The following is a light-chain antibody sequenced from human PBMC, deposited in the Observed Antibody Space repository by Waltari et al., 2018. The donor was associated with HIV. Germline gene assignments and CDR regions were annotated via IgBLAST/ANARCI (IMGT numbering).Light chain of an antibody. CDR2: DVN. CDR1: SSDVGHYNY. J-gene: IGLJ3*02. CDR3: SSYAGRDTPNWV. V-gene: IGLV2-11*01. Sequence: QSALTQPRSVSESPGQSVTISCTGTSSDVGHYNYVSWYRQYPGTAPKLIIFDVNKRPAGIPDRCPGAKSGNTASLTISGLQGEDEADYYCSSYAGRDTPNWVFGGGTKLTVL.